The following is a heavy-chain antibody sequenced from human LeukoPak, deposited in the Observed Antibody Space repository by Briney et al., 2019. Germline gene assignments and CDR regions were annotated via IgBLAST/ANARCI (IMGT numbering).Heavy chain of an antibody. V-gene: IGHV3-30-3*01. J-gene: IGHJ4*02. CDR3: ARGSDFDY. CDR2: ISYDGSNK. CDR1: GFTFSSYA. D-gene: IGHD3-3*01. Sequence: GRSLRLSCAASGFTFSSYAMHWVRQAPGKGLEWVAVISYDGSNKYYADSVKGRFTISRDNSKNTLYLQMNRLRAEDTAVYYCARGSDFDYWGQGTLVTVSS.